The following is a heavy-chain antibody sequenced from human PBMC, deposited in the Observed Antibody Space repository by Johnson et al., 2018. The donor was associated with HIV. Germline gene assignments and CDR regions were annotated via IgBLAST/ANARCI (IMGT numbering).Heavy chain of an antibody. CDR1: GFTFSSYA. V-gene: IGHV3-7*01. D-gene: IGHD3-22*01. CDR3: ARESITMIVVVTHDAFDI. CDR2: IKQDGSEK. J-gene: IGHJ3*02. Sequence: VQLVESGGGLVQPGGSLRLSCAASGFTFSSYAMSWVRQAPGKGLEWVANIKQDGSEKYYVDSVKGRFTISRDNSKNTLYLQMNSLRAEDTAVYYCARESITMIVVVTHDAFDIWGQGTMVTVSS.